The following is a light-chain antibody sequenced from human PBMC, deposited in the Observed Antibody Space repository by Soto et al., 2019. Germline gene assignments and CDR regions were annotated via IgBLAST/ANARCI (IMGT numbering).Light chain of an antibody. CDR2: DAS. Sequence: EIVLTQSPATLSLSPGERATLSCRASQSVGSYLAWYQQKPGQPPRLLIYDASNRATGIPARFSGSGSGTDFTRPISSLEPEDFAFYYCQQRSNWPPTTFGQGTRLEIK. J-gene: IGKJ5*01. CDR1: QSVGSY. V-gene: IGKV3-11*01. CDR3: QQRSNWPPTT.